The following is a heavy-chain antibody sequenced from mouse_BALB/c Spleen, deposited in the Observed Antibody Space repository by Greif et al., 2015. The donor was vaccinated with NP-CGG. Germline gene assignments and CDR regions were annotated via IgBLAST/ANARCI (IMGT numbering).Heavy chain of an antibody. V-gene: IGHV1-7*01. D-gene: IGHD2-4*01. CDR2: INPSTGYT. J-gene: IGHJ4*01. CDR3: ARYFYDYDGDAMDY. Sequence: QVQLQQSGAELAKPGASVKMSCKASGYTFTSYWMHWVKQRPGQGLEWIGYINPSTGYTEYNQKFKDKATLTADKSSSTAYMQLSSLTSEDSAVYYCARYFYDYDGDAMDYWGQGTSVTVSS. CDR1: GYTFTSYW.